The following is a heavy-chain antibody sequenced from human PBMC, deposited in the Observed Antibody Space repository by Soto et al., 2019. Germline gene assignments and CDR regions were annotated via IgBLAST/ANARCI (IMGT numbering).Heavy chain of an antibody. D-gene: IGHD6-19*01. CDR1: GYTFTSYD. CDR2: INPSGGST. Sequence: QVQLVQSGAEVKKPGASVKVSCKASGYTFTSYDMHWVRQAPGQGLEWMGIINPSGGSTSYAQKFQGRGTMNRDTYKSTVNMELNSLRSEDTAVYYCARGGQRRAGTGYYYYGMDVWGQGTPVTVSS. CDR3: ARGGQRRAGTGYYYYGMDV. V-gene: IGHV1-46*01. J-gene: IGHJ6*02.